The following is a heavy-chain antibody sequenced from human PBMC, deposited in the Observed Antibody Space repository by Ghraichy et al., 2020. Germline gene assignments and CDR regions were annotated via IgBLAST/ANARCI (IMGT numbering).Heavy chain of an antibody. CDR2: ISAYNGNT. Sequence: ASVKVSCKASGYTFTSYGISWVRQAPGQGLEWMGWISAYNGNTNYAQKLQGRVTMTTDTSTSAAYMELRSLRSDDTAVYYCARIEQQLVHLGWFDPWGQGTLVTVSS. D-gene: IGHD6-13*01. CDR3: ARIEQQLVHLGWFDP. J-gene: IGHJ5*02. V-gene: IGHV1-18*01. CDR1: GYTFTSYG.